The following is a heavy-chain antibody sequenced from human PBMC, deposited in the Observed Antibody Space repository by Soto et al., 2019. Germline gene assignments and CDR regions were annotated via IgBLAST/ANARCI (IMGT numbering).Heavy chain of an antibody. V-gene: IGHV1-69*19. CDR2: ISPMFGAA. D-gene: IGHD3-10*01. Sequence: QVQLVQSGAEMKKPGSSVKVSCQSSGGTFNTYAMNWVRQAPGQGPEWMGDISPMFGAANYAPKFQGRVTITADESTGTSYMQLSSLTSEDTALYFCAREVQVHTPECVYWGQGTLVTVSS. CDR1: GGTFNTYA. J-gene: IGHJ4*02. CDR3: AREVQVHTPECVY.